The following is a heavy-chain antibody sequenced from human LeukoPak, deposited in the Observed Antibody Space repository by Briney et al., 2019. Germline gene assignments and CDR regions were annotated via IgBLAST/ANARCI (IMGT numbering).Heavy chain of an antibody. D-gene: IGHD6-13*01. CDR3: ARAKIAVSSWYRGYYFDY. CDR2: INPNSGGT. CDR1: GNTFTSYA. J-gene: IGHJ4*02. V-gene: IGHV1-2*02. Sequence: ASVKVSCKASGNTFTSYAITWVRQAPGQGLEWMGWINPNSGGTNYAQKFQGRITMTRDTSISTAYMELSRLRSEDTAVYYCARAKIAVSSWYRGYYFDYWGQGALVTVSS.